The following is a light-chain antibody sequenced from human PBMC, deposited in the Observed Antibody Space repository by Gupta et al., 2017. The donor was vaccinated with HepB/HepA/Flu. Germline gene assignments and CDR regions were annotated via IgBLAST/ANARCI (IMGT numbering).Light chain of an antibody. CDR3: RQEENYPRT. CDR2: GAD. CDR1: QEIEND. V-gene: IGKV1-17*01. Sequence: DIQMTQSPFSLSASAGDRVTITCRASQEIENDLSWYQQKEGKVPKRLIYGADKVESGVPWSFSGSCYGTEFTLTISRRQPEDFANYYCRQEENYPRTFGQGTRLEIK. J-gene: IGKJ2*01.